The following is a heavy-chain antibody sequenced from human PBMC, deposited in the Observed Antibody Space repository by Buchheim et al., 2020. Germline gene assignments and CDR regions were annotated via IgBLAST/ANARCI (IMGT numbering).Heavy chain of an antibody. CDR2: INTNTGNP. V-gene: IGHV7-4-1*02. CDR1: GYTFIRYH. CDR3: ARVFEDYSSSSVELVIDY. D-gene: IGHD6-6*01. J-gene: IGHJ4*02. Sequence: QVQLVQSGSELKKPGASVKVSCQASGYTFIRYHMNWVRQAPGQGLEWMGWINTNTGNPTYAQGFTGRFVFSLDTSVNTAYLQISSLKAEDTGMYYCARVFEDYSSSSVELVIDYWGPGTL.